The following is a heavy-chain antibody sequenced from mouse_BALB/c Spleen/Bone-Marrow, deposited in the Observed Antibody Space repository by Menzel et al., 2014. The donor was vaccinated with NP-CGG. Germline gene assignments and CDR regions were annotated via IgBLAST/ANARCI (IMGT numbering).Heavy chain of an antibody. J-gene: IGHJ2*01. CDR3: ARYGNYFDY. V-gene: IGHV3-5*02. CDR1: GISITTGNYR. D-gene: IGHD2-1*01. Sequence: EVKLQESGPGLVKPSQTVSLTCTVTGISITTGNYRWSWIRQFPGNKLEWIGYIYYSGTITYNPSLTNRTTITRDTSKNQFFLEMNSLTAKDTATYYCARYGNYFDYWGQGTTLTVSS. CDR2: IYYSGTI.